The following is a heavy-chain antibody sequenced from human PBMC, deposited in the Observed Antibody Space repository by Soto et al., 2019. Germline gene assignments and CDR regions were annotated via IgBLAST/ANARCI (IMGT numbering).Heavy chain of an antibody. CDR2: IKSKTDGGTT. V-gene: IGHV3-15*01. CDR1: GFTFSNAW. J-gene: IGHJ4*02. Sequence: VGSLRLSCAASGFTFSNAWMSWVRQAPGKGLEWVGRIKSKTDGGTTDYVAPVKGRFTISRDDSKNTLYLQMNSLKTEDTAVYYCTTVRPNYYDSSGYYFDYWGQGTLVTVSS. D-gene: IGHD3-22*01. CDR3: TTVRPNYYDSSGYYFDY.